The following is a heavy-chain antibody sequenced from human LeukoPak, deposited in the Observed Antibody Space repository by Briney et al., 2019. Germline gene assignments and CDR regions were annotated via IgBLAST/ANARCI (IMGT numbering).Heavy chain of an antibody. Sequence: GGSLRLSCAASGFTFSSYAMSWVRQAPGEGLEWVSAISGSGGSTYYADSVKGRFTISRDNSKNTLYLQMNSLRAEDTAVYYCAKVTAAAGISGYDAFDIWGQGTMVTVSS. CDR1: GFTFSSYA. J-gene: IGHJ3*02. D-gene: IGHD6-13*01. CDR2: ISGSGGST. V-gene: IGHV3-23*01. CDR3: AKVTAAAGISGYDAFDI.